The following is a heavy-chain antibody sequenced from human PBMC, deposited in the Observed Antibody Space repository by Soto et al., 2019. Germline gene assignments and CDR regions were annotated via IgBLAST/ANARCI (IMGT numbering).Heavy chain of an antibody. CDR1: GFTFTSYG. J-gene: IGHJ4*02. CDR2: IWYDGSNK. Sequence: QVQLVESGGGVVQPGRSLTLSCVASGFTFTSYGIHWVRQAPGKGLEWVAVIWYDGSNKYCGDSVKGRFSISRDNSKNTVFLQMNSLRAEDTAVYYCARDRRFLEWLDYWGQGTLVSVSS. V-gene: IGHV3-33*01. D-gene: IGHD3-3*01. CDR3: ARDRRFLEWLDY.